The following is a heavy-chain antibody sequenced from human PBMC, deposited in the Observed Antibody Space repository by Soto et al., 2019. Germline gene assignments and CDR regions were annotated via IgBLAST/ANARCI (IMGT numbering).Heavy chain of an antibody. CDR1: GFSLSTSGVG. J-gene: IGHJ4*02. D-gene: IGHD6-6*01. CDR2: IYWNDEK. CDR3: AHRRQSGRPYYFDY. V-gene: IGHV2-5*01. Sequence: GSGRTLVNPTQTLTLTCTLSGFSLSTSGVGVGWIRQSPGKALEWLTLIYWNDEKRYSPSLKSRLTIAKDTSKNQVVLTMTNMDPVDTATYYCAHRRQSGRPYYFDYWGQGTLVTVSS.